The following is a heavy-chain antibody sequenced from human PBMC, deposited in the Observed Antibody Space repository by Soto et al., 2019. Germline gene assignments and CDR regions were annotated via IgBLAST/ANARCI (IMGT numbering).Heavy chain of an antibody. CDR1: GGSFSGYY. D-gene: IGHD3-9*01. J-gene: IGHJ6*02. CDR2: INHSGST. Sequence: QVQLQQWGAGLLKPSETLSLTCAVYGGSFSGYYWSWIRQPPGKGLEWIGEINHSGSTNYNPSLKSRVTISVDTSKNQFSLKLSSVTAADTAVYYCARHRYYDILTGYYDPFGVTYYGMDVWGQGTTVTVSS. CDR3: ARHRYYDILTGYYDPFGVTYYGMDV. V-gene: IGHV4-34*01.